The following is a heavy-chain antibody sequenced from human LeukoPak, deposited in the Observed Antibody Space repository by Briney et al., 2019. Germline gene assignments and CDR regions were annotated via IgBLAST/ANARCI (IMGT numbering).Heavy chain of an antibody. CDR3: AAVAGRYYGMDV. CDR1: GGSISSYY. D-gene: IGHD6-19*01. Sequence: PSETLSLTCTVSGGSISSYYWSWIRQPPGKGLEWIGYIYYSGSTNYNPSLKSRVTISVDTSKNQFSLKLSSVTAADTAVYYCAAVAGRYYGMDVWGQGTTVTVSS. J-gene: IGHJ6*02. V-gene: IGHV4-59*08. CDR2: IYYSGST.